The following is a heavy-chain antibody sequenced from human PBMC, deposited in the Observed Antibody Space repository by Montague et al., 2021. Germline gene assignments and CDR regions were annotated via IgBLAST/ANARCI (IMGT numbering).Heavy chain of an antibody. CDR3: GRDYWGSIDY. CDR2: MRSSGSP. J-gene: IGHJ4*01. D-gene: IGHD7-27*01. V-gene: IGHV4-59*02. CDR1: GGSVNGYD. Sequence: SETLSLTRSVSGGSVNGYDWRWIRQPPGKGLEWIGYMRSSGSPNYNPSFKSRLAISIDRSRNQFSLELSFVTAADTAIYFCGRDYWGSIDYWGHGILVTVSS.